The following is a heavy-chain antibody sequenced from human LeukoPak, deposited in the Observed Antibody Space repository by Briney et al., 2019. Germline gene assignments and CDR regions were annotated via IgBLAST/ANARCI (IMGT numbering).Heavy chain of an antibody. V-gene: IGHV4-34*01. CDR3: ARSGSQHEIDY. J-gene: IGHJ4*02. Sequence: SETLSLTCAVYGGSFSGYYWSWIRQPPGKGLEWIGEINHSGSTNYNPSLKSRVTISVDTSKSQFSLKLSSVTAADTAVYYCARSGSQHEIDYWGQGTLVTVSS. D-gene: IGHD2-15*01. CDR2: INHSGST. CDR1: GGSFSGYY.